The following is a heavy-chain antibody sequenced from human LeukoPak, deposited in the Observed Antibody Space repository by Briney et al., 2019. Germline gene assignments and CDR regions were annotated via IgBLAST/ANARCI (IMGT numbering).Heavy chain of an antibody. D-gene: IGHD2-15*01. CDR3: AREDQTFCSGGSCYISYYYYMDV. CDR2: TYYRSKLYN. Sequence: SQTLSLTCAISGDSVSSNSAAWNWIRQSPSRGLEWLGRTYYRSKLYNDYAVSVKSRITINPDTSKNQFSLQLNSVTPEDTAVYYCAREDQTFCSGGSCYISYYYYMDVWGKGTTVTVSS. J-gene: IGHJ6*03. CDR1: GDSVSSNSAA. V-gene: IGHV6-1*01.